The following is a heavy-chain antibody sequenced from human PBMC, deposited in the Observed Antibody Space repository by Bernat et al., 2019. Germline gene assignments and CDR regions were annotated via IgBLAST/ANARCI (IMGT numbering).Heavy chain of an antibody. CDR2: INHSGST. D-gene: IGHD6-19*01. J-gene: IGHJ4*02. CDR1: GGSFSGYY. V-gene: IGHV4-34*01. Sequence: QVQLQQWGAGLLKPSETLSLTCAVYGGSFSGYYWSWIRQPPGKGLEWIGEINHSGSTNYNPSLKSRVTISVDTSKNQFSLKLSSVTAADTAVYYCAKSETTSGWLSFDYWGQGTLVTVSS. CDR3: AKSETTSGWLSFDY.